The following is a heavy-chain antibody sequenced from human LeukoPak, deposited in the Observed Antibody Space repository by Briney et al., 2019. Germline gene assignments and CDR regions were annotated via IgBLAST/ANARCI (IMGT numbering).Heavy chain of an antibody. CDR2: INHSGST. D-gene: IGHD3-3*01. J-gene: IGHJ3*02. CDR3: ARAYYDFWSGYYSRGDAFDI. V-gene: IGHV4-34*01. CDR1: GGSFSGYY. Sequence: SETLSLTCAVYGGSFSGYYWSWIRQPPGKGLEWIGEINHSGSTNYNPSLKSRVTISVETSKNQFSLKLSSVTAADTAVYYCARAYYDFWSGYYSRGDAFDIWGQGTMVTVSS.